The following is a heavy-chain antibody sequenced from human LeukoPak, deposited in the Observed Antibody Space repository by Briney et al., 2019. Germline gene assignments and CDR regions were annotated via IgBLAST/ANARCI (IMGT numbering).Heavy chain of an antibody. D-gene: IGHD5-18*01. V-gene: IGHV3-21*01. CDR3: ARVYSYGYSFFDY. CDR1: GFTFSSYS. CDR2: ISSSSSQI. J-gene: IGHJ4*02. Sequence: PGGSLRLSCAASGFTFSSYSKNWVRQAPGKGLEWVSSISSSSSQIYYADSVKGRFTISRDNAKNSLYLQMNSLRAEDTAVYYCARVYSYGYSFFDYWGQGTLVTVSS.